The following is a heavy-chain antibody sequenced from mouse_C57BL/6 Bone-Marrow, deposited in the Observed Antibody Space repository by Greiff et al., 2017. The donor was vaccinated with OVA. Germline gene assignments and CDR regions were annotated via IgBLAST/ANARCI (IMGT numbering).Heavy chain of an antibody. CDR2: ISSGGSYT. J-gene: IGHJ2*01. D-gene: IGHD1-1*01. Sequence: EVQLVESGGDLVKPGGSLKLSCAASGFTFSSYGMSWVRQTPDKRLEWVATISSGGSYTYYPDSVKGRFTISRDNAKNTLYLQMSSLKSEDTAMDYCARITTVVFDYWGQGTTLTVSS. V-gene: IGHV5-6*01. CDR3: ARITTVVFDY. CDR1: GFTFSSYG.